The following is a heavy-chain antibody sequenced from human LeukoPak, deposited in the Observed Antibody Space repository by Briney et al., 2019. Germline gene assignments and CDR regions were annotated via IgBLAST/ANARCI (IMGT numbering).Heavy chain of an antibody. Sequence: GGSLRLSCAASGFTFSDCYMSWIRQAPGKGLEWVSYISSSSSYTNYADSVKGRFTISRDNAKNSLYLQMNSLRAEDTAVYYCARDPTIFGVVRYYFDYWGQGTLVTVSS. CDR2: ISSSSSYT. D-gene: IGHD3-3*01. J-gene: IGHJ4*02. V-gene: IGHV3-11*06. CDR1: GFTFSDCY. CDR3: ARDPTIFGVVRYYFDY.